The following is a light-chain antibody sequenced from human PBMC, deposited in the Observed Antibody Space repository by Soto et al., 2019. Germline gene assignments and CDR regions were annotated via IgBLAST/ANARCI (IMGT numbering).Light chain of an antibody. V-gene: IGKV3-15*01. J-gene: IGKJ1*01. Sequence: EIVVTQSPATLSVSPGERATLSCRASQSVSSHLAWYQQKPGQPPRLLIYAASTRAAGIPARFSGRGSGTEFTLTISSLQSEDFAVYYCQQYDNWPPWTFGQGTKVDIK. CDR1: QSVSSH. CDR2: AAS. CDR3: QQYDNWPPWT.